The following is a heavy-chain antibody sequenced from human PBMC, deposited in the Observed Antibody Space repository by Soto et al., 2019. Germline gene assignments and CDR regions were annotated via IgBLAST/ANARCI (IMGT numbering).Heavy chain of an antibody. CDR3: ASLGRGDYAIDY. J-gene: IGHJ4*02. D-gene: IGHD4-17*01. CDR2: ISSSGSTI. Sequence: PGGSLRLSCAASGFTFSSYEMNWVRQAPGKGLEWVSYISSSGSTIYYAGSVKGRFTISRDNAKNSLYLQMNSLRAEDTAVYYCASLGRGDYAIDYWGQGTLVTVS. CDR1: GFTFSSYE. V-gene: IGHV3-48*03.